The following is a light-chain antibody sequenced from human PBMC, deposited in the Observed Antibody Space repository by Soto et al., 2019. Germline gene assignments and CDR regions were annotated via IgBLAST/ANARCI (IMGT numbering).Light chain of an antibody. CDR3: QQRSNWPIT. Sequence: EIVLTQSPGTLSLSPGERATLSCLASQSVSSSYLAWYQLKPGQAPRLLIYDASNRATGIPARFSGSGSGTDFTLTISRLEPEDFAVYYCQQRSNWPITFGQGTRLEIK. CDR1: QSVSSSY. V-gene: IGKV3D-20*02. CDR2: DAS. J-gene: IGKJ5*01.